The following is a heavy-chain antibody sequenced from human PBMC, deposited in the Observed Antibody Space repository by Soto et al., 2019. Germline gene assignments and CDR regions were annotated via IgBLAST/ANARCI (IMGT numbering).Heavy chain of an antibody. CDR3: ARGRVYYSYCMDV. D-gene: IGHD3-10*01. J-gene: IGHJ6*02. CDR2: IYYSGST. Sequence: SETLSLTCTVSGGSISSYYWSWIRQPPGKGLEWIGYIYYSGSTNYNPSLKSRVTISVDTSKNQFSLKLSSVTAADTAVYYCARGRVYYSYCMDVWGQGTTVTVSS. V-gene: IGHV4-59*01. CDR1: GGSISSYY.